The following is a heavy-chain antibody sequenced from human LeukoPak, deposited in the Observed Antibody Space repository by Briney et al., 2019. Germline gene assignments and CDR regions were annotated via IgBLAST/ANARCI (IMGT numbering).Heavy chain of an antibody. J-gene: IGHJ3*01. CDR2: VYYFGKP. CDR3: ARRFRTGGDLHHDAYDV. Sequence: SETLSLTCSVSGASIIDYFWGWIRRPPGKGLEWFGPVYYFGKPTCSPSLESRVSISVDTSKNQFSLELTSVTAADTAVYYCARRFRTGGDLHHDAYDVWGQGTVVTVSS. CDR1: GASIIDYF. V-gene: IGHV4-59*12. D-gene: IGHD3-16*01.